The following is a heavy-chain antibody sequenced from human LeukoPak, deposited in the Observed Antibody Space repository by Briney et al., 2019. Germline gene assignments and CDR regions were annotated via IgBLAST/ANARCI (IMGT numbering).Heavy chain of an antibody. CDR3: ARGGYYYYDSSGYYYDLNWFDP. V-gene: IGHV4-59*08. D-gene: IGHD3-22*01. Sequence: SETLSLTCTVSGASIGSYYWSWIRQPPGKGLEWIGYIYYSGSTYYNPSLKSRVTISVDTSKNQFSLKLSSVTAAGTAVYYCARGGYYYYDSSGYYYDLNWFDPWGQGTLVTVSS. CDR1: GASIGSYY. J-gene: IGHJ5*02. CDR2: IYYSGST.